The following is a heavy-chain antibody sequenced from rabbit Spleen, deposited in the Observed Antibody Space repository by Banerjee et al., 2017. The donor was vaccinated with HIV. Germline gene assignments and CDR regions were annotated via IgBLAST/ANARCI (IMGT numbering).Heavy chain of an antibody. CDR3: ARVGGVGVYGYATL. Sequence: HLKESGGGLVQPGGSLKLSCTASGFTLSSYYMTWVRQAPGKGLEWIGLTEPIFGTTYYANWVNGRFTISSHNAQNTLYLQVKGLTAADTATYFCARVGGVGVYGYATLWGPGTLVTVS. CDR1: GFTLSSYY. J-gene: IGHJ6*01. V-gene: IGHV1S7*01. CDR2: TEPIFGTT. D-gene: IGHD6-1*01.